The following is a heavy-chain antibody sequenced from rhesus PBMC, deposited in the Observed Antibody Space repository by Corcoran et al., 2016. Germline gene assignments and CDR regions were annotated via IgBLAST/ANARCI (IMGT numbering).Heavy chain of an antibody. J-gene: IGHJ4*01. V-gene: IGHV4-127*01. CDR1: GFSISIGYG. CDR2: IDGTNGNT. CDR3: ARGNPPDY. Sequence: QVQLQESGPGLVKPSETLSLTCAVSGFSISIGYGRPWIRQPPGKGLGWMGYIDGTNGNTYYNPSLKSRVTISRDTSKNQFSLKLNSMTAADTAVYYCARGNPPDYWGQGVLVTVSS.